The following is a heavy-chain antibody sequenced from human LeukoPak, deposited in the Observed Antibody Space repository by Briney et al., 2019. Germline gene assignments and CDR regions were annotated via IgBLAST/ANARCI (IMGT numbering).Heavy chain of an antibody. Sequence: TGGSLRLSCAASRFTFSSYWMSWVRQAPGKGLEWVANIKQDGSEKYYVDSVKGRFTISRDNAKNSLYLQMNSLRAEDTAVYYCARGEEYCGGDCYSDYFDYWGQGTLVTVSS. CDR1: RFTFSSYW. CDR2: IKQDGSEK. D-gene: IGHD2-21*02. CDR3: ARGEEYCGGDCYSDYFDY. J-gene: IGHJ4*02. V-gene: IGHV3-7*01.